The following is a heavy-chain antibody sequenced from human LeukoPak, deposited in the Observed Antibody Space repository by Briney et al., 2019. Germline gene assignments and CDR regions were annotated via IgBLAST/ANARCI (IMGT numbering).Heavy chain of an antibody. CDR3: ARASDGSVFGMDV. CDR2: ISISGSTI. Sequence: GGSLRLSCAASGFTFSSYEMNWVRQAPGKGLEWVSYISISGSTIHYADSVKGRFTISRDNAKNSLYLQMNSQRAKDTAVYYCARASDGSVFGMDVWGQGTTVTVSS. D-gene: IGHD5-24*01. J-gene: IGHJ6*02. V-gene: IGHV3-48*03. CDR1: GFTFSSYE.